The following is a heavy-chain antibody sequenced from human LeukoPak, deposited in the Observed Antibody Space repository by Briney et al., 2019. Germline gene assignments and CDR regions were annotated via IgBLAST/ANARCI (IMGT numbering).Heavy chain of an antibody. D-gene: IGHD3-10*01. CDR1: GFTFSSYS. Sequence: PGGSLRLSCAASGFTFSSYSMNWVRQAPGKGLEWVANIQQDGIKKYYVDSVEGRFTISRENAKNSLFLQMSSLRADGTAVYYCGRELDGSVDYWGQGTLVTVSS. CDR2: IQQDGIKK. CDR3: GRELDGSVDY. J-gene: IGHJ4*02. V-gene: IGHV3-7*01.